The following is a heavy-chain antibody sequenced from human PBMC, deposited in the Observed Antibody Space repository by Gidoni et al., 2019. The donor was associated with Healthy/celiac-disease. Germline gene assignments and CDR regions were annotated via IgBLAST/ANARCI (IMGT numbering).Heavy chain of an antibody. J-gene: IGHJ4*02. Sequence: HLHLQESGPGLVKPSETLSLTCTLSGGCISSSSYYWGWIRQPPGKGLEWIGGIYYSGSTYYNPSLKRRVTITVDTSKNQFSLKLSSVTAADTAVYYCATQTDFDYWGQGTLVTVSS. V-gene: IGHV4-39*01. CDR2: IYYSGST. D-gene: IGHD1-1*01. CDR3: ATQTDFDY. CDR1: GGCISSSSYY.